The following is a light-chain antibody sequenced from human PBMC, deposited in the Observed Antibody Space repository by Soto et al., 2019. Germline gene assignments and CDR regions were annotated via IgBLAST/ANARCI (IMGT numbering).Light chain of an antibody. Sequence: EIVLTQSPGTLSLSPGERATLSCRASQTVRSNYLAWYQQIPGQAPRLLIYGASNRATGIPDRFSGSGSGTDFTLTISRLEPEDFAVYYCQQYGTSPTFGQGTRVEVK. CDR3: QQYGTSPT. J-gene: IGKJ1*01. CDR2: GAS. CDR1: QTVRSNY. V-gene: IGKV3-20*01.